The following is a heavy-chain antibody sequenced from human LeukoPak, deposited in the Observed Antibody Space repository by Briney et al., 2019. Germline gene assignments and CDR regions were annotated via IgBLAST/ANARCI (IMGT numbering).Heavy chain of an antibody. V-gene: IGHV1-69*13. CDR1: GGTFSSYA. CDR2: IIPIFSTA. Sequence: SVKVSCKASGGTFSSYAISWVRQPPGQGLEWMGGIIPIFSTANYAQKFQGRVTITADETTSTAYMELSSLRSEDTAVYYCARASIVATISYYYYGMDVWGKGTTVTVSS. J-gene: IGHJ6*04. CDR3: ARASIVATISYYYYGMDV. D-gene: IGHD5-12*01.